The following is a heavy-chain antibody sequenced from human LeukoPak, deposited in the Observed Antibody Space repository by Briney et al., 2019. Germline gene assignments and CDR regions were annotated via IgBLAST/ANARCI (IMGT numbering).Heavy chain of an antibody. V-gene: IGHV3-48*01. CDR1: GFTFSTST. CDR2: IRGSSSAI. Sequence: PGGSLRLSCTASGFTFSTSTMNWVRQTPEKGLEWVSYIRGSSSAIYYADSVKGRFTISRDKAKNPRYLEMSNLKAEDTGVYFCDRDGRSHCGIHAFLSPYFDYWGKGSLVTVSS. D-gene: IGHD1-1*01. CDR3: DRDGRSHCGIHAFLSPYFDY. J-gene: IGHJ4*02.